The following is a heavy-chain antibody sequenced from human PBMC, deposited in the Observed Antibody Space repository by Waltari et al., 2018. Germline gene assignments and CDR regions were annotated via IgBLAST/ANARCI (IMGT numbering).Heavy chain of an antibody. V-gene: IGHV4-39*01. CDR1: GGTMGSTSYY. D-gene: IGHD2-15*01. J-gene: IGHJ4*02. CDR3: ARRRGDYCSGGRCEDF. CDR2: SLYTGTT. Sequence: QLRLPESGPGLVRPSETLSLTCGVSGGTMGSTSYYWAWTRQPPEKGLEWIGISLYTGTTDYNPTLKSRLTMSVDIFENKCSVKLASVTTADAAVDYCARRRGDYCSGGRCEDFWGQGTLVTVSS.